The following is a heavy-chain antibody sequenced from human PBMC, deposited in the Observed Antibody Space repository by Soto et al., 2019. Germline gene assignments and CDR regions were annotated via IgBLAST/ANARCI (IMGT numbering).Heavy chain of an antibody. J-gene: IGHJ4*02. CDR2: IYYSGST. CDR3: ARARVGASSFDY. V-gene: IGHV4-59*08. D-gene: IGHD1-26*01. Sequence: SETLSLTCTVSGGSINNYYWSWIRQPPGKGLEWIGYIYYSGSTNYNPSLKSRVTISVDTSKNQFSLKLRSVTAADTAVYYCARARVGASSFDYWGQGTLVTVSS. CDR1: GGSINNYY.